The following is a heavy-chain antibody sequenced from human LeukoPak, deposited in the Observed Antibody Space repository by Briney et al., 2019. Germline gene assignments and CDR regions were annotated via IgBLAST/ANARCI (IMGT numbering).Heavy chain of an antibody. D-gene: IGHD1-1*01. Sequence: GGSLRVSCAASGFTFSHYWMHWVRQTPGKGLVWVSRIYSDGSGTSYADSVKGRFTISRDNAKNTLYLQMSSLRVEDTAVYYCLGEGETGGRYFDYWGQGTLVTVSS. CDR3: LGEGETGGRYFDY. V-gene: IGHV3-74*01. J-gene: IGHJ4*02. CDR1: GFTFSHYW. CDR2: IYSDGSGT.